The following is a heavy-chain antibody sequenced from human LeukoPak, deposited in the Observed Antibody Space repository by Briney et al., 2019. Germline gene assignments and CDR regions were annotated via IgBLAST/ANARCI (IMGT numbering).Heavy chain of an antibody. J-gene: IGHJ4*02. CDR1: GFTFSSYW. Sequence: PGGSLRLSCAASGFTFSSYWMSWVRQAPGKGLEWVANIKQDGSEKYYVDSVKGRFTISRDNAKNSLYLQMNSLRAEDTAVYYCARYHAERQWLVSYPPYYFDYWGQGTLVTVSS. V-gene: IGHV3-7*01. D-gene: IGHD6-19*01. CDR3: ARYHAERQWLVSYPPYYFDY. CDR2: IKQDGSEK.